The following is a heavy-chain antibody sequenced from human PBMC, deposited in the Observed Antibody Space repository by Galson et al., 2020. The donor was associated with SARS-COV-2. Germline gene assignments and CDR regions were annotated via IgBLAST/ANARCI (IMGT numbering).Heavy chain of an antibody. V-gene: IGHV3-74*01. CDR2: IDSYGRFT. J-gene: IGHJ2*01. CDR1: GFIFSNYW. Sequence: GESLKISCAASGFIFSNYWMHWVRQAPGKGLVWVSHIDSYGRFTTHADSVKGRFTISRDNAKNTLYLQMNSLRAEDTAVYYCARGLRDGYGVWYFDLWGRGTLVTVSS. D-gene: IGHD5-12*01. CDR3: ARGLRDGYGVWYFDL.